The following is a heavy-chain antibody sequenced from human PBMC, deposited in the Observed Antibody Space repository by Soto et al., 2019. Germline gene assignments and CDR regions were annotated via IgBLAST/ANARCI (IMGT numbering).Heavy chain of an antibody. CDR2: INDSGDTT. Sequence: EVQLLESGGGLIQPGGSLRLSCTASGFSFSSYGMTWVRQAPGKGLEWVSGINDSGDTTYYADSVRGRCTISRDNPKNILSLQVNSLGVEDTAVYYGAEVVGGTALVGIDSWGQGTLVTVSS. V-gene: IGHV3-23*01. D-gene: IGHD1-26*01. CDR1: GFSFSSYG. J-gene: IGHJ4*02. CDR3: AEVVGGTALVGIDS.